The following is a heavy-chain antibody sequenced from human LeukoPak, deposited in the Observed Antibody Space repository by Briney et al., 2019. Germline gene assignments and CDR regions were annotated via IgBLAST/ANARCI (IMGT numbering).Heavy chain of an antibody. V-gene: IGHV3-74*03. Sequence: GGSLRLSCAASGFTFSTYWMHWVRQAPGKGLVWLSCINPDGSRSTYADSVRGRFTISRGSAKNTLYLQMNSLRDEDTAMYYCARIRDNHYLEYWGQGTLVTVSS. CDR3: ARIRDNHYLEY. CDR1: GFTFSTYW. J-gene: IGHJ4*02. D-gene: IGHD2-21*01. CDR2: INPDGSRS.